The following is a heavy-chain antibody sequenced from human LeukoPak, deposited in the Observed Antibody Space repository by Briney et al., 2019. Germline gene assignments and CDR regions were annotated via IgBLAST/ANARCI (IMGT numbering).Heavy chain of an antibody. CDR1: GFTFSDYY. CDR3: AKDGDVRVQNYYWHLDV. Sequence: GGSLRLSCAASGFTFSDYYMSWIRQAPGKGLEWVSYISSSGSTIYYADSVKGRFTISRDNAKNSLYPQMNNLRVEDTAEYYCAKDGDVRVQNYYWHLDVWGRGTTVSVSS. V-gene: IGHV3-11*01. J-gene: IGHJ6*03. CDR2: ISSSGSTI. D-gene: IGHD7-27*01.